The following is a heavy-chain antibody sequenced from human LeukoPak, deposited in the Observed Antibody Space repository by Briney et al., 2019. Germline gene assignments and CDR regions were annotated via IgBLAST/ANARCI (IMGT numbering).Heavy chain of an antibody. CDR3: VKGGFTYYDD. J-gene: IGHJ4*02. CDR1: GCTFDYSA. Sequence: ESGGSLRLSCAASGCTFDYSAMTWVRQAPEKGLEWVSTINTGDITFYANSVKGRITISRDNSKNALFLQMNSLRAEDTAIYYCVKGGFTYYDDWGQGTLVTVSS. D-gene: IGHD3-22*01. CDR2: INTGDIT. V-gene: IGHV3-23*01.